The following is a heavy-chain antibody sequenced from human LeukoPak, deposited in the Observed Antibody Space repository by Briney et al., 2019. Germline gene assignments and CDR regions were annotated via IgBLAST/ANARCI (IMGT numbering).Heavy chain of an antibody. V-gene: IGHV1-69*13. J-gene: IGHJ5*02. CDR3: ARDLEGSGGLNWFDP. CDR2: IIPIFGTA. CDR1: GGTFSSYA. D-gene: IGHD3-10*01. Sequence: SVKVSCKASGGTFSSYAISWVRQAPGQGLEWMGGIIPIFGTANYAQKFQGRVTITADESTSTAYMELSSLRSEDTAVYYCARDLEGSGGLNWFDPWGQGTLVTVSS.